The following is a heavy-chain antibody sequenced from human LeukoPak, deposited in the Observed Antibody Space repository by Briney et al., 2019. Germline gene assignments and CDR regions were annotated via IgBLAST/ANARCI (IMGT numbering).Heavy chain of an antibody. D-gene: IGHD3-10*01. V-gene: IGHV3-7*01. CDR1: GFTFSSYW. Sequence: GGSLRLSCAASGFTFSSYWMSWVRQAPGKGLEWVANIKQDGSEKYYVDSVKGRFTISRDNAKNSLYLQMNSLRAEDTAVYYCANGVNYYGSGNFDYWGQGTLVTVSS. CDR3: ANGVNYYGSGNFDY. J-gene: IGHJ4*02. CDR2: IKQDGSEK.